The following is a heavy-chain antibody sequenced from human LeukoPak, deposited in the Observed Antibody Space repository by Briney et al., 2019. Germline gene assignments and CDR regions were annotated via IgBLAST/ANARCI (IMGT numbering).Heavy chain of an antibody. D-gene: IGHD6-19*01. CDR2: IFHSGST. J-gene: IGHJ4*02. CDR3: TCHSGWSGPSE. V-gene: IGHV4-4*02. Sequence: SETLSLTCTVSGGSISSYYWSWVRQPPGKGLEWIGEIFHSGSTNYNPSLKSRVTISVDKSKNHFSLELTSVTAADTAVYYCTCHSGWSGPSEWGQGTLVIVSS. CDR1: GGSISSYY.